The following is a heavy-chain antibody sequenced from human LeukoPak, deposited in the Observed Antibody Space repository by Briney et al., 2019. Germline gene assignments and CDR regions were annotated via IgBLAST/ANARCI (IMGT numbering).Heavy chain of an antibody. J-gene: IGHJ4*02. CDR2: INHSGST. D-gene: IGHD3-10*01. Sequence: SETLSLTCAVYGGSFSGYYWSWIRQPPGKGLEWIGEINHSGSTKYNPSLKSRVTISVDTSKNQFSLKLSSVTAADTAVYYCARALWFGEFSFDYWGQGTLVTVSS. CDR3: ARALWFGEFSFDY. V-gene: IGHV4-34*01. CDR1: GGSFSGYY.